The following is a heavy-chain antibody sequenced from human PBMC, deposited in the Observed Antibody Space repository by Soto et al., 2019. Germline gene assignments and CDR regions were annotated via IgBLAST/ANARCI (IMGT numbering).Heavy chain of an antibody. CDR1: GFTFSSYS. J-gene: IGHJ6*02. CDR3: ARAKPYSRGYDGMDV. Sequence: EVQLVESGGGLVQPGGSLRLSCAASGFTFSSYSMNWVRQAPGKGLEWVSYISSSSSTIYYADSVKGRFTISRDNAKNSLYLQMNSLRDEDTAVYYCARAKPYSRGYDGMDVWGQGTTVTVSS. CDR2: ISSSSSTI. D-gene: IGHD6-13*01. V-gene: IGHV3-48*02.